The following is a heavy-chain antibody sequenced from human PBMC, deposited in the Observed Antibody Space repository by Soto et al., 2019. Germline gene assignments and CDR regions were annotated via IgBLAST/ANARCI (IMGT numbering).Heavy chain of an antibody. CDR2: ISVYNGNT. V-gene: IGHV1-18*01. D-gene: IGHD6-13*01. Sequence: RASVKVSCKASDYTFTSYGIIWVRQAPGQGLGWIGWISVYNGNTNYAQKFRGRVTMTTAISTTTAYMEMRSLRSDDTDVYYCARSGSSWNLREFDYWGQGTLVTVSS. J-gene: IGHJ4*02. CDR1: DYTFTSYG. CDR3: ARSGSSWNLREFDY.